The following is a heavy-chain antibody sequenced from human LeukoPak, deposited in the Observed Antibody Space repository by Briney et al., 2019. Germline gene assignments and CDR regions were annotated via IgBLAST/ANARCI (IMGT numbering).Heavy chain of an antibody. Sequence: GRSLRLSCAASGFTFSSYEMNWVRQAPGKGLEWVSYISSSGSTIYYADSVKGRFTISRDNAKNSLYLQMNSLRTEDTAVYYCARVYSSGWYSWLDPWGQGTLVTVSS. J-gene: IGHJ5*02. D-gene: IGHD6-19*01. CDR2: ISSSGSTI. CDR1: GFTFSSYE. V-gene: IGHV3-48*03. CDR3: ARVYSSGWYSWLDP.